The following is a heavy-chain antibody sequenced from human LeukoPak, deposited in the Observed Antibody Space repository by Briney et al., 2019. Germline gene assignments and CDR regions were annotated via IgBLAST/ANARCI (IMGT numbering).Heavy chain of an antibody. Sequence: ASVKFSFKASGYTFTSYDINWVRPATGQGLEWMGWTNPNSGNTGYAQKFQGRVTMTRNTSISTTYMELSSLRSEDTAVYYCARGRSSGWLLDYWGQGTLVTVSS. V-gene: IGHV1-8*01. CDR2: TNPNSGNT. CDR1: GYTFTSYD. D-gene: IGHD6-19*01. CDR3: ARGRSSGWLLDY. J-gene: IGHJ4*02.